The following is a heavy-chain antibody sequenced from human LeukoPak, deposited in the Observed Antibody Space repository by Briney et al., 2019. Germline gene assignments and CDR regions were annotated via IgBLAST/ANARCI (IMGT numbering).Heavy chain of an antibody. Sequence: GGSLRLSCAASGFTLSRHPIFWVRQAPGKGLEWVAVISHDGGNKYYTDSVKGRFTISRDNSKNTLYLQMNSLRAEDTAVYYCAKSGAGSWDYWGQGTQVTVSS. D-gene: IGHD2-15*01. J-gene: IGHJ4*02. CDR2: ISHDGGNK. CDR1: GFTLSRHP. V-gene: IGHV3-30*04. CDR3: AKSGAGSWDY.